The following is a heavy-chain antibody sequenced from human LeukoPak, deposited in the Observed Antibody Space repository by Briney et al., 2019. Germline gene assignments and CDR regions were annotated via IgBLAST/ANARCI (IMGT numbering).Heavy chain of an antibody. V-gene: IGHV3-23*01. CDR2: ISGDST. CDR1: GFTFTNYV. CDR3: AKDLGGGDY. J-gene: IGHJ4*02. D-gene: IGHD3-3*01. Sequence: GGSLRLSCAASGFTFTNYVMSWVRQAPGKGLEWVSTISGDSTYYADSVKGRFTISRDNSKNTLYLQMNSLRAEDTAVYYCAKDLGGGDYWGQGTLVTVSS.